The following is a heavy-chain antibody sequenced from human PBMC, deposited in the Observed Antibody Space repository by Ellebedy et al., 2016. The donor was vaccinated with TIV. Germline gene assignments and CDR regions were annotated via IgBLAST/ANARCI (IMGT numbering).Heavy chain of an antibody. V-gene: IGHV3-33*03. D-gene: IGHD1-1*01. J-gene: IGHJ6*02. CDR3: ARGLSGMDV. CDR2: IWYDGSNT. Sequence: PGGSLRLSCEASGFPLSNYGMHWVRQAPGKGLAWVAVIWYDGSNTYYGDYVKGRFSISRDISKNTVYLKMNSLKVEDTAVYYCARGLSGMDVWGQGTTVTVSS. CDR1: GFPLSNYG.